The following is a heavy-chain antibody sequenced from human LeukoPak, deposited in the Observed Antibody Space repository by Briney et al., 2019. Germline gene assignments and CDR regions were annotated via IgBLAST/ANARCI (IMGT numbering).Heavy chain of an antibody. D-gene: IGHD3-3*01. CDR3: ARSYDFWRDFDY. CDR2: INWNGGST. V-gene: IGHV3-20*04. CDR1: GFTFDDYG. Sequence: GGSLRLSCAASGFTFDDYGMSWVRQAPGKGLEWVSGINWNGGSTGYADAVKGRFTISRDNAKNSLYLQMNSLRAEDTALYYCARSYDFWRDFDYWGQGTLVTVSS. J-gene: IGHJ4*02.